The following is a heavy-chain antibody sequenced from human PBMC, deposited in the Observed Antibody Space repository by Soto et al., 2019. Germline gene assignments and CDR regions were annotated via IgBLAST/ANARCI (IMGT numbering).Heavy chain of an antibody. V-gene: IGHV4-31*03. J-gene: IGHJ4*02. CDR3: AKDQSNSNPLYYFDF. Sequence: TLSLTCTVSGGSISSGSNYWSWIRQHPGKGLEWIGYIHNSGITYYNPSLESRVIISLETSQNQFSLQLRSVTAADTAVYYCAKDQSNSNPLYYFDFWGPGTLVTVSS. D-gene: IGHD3-22*01. CDR2: IHNSGIT. CDR1: GGSISSGSNY.